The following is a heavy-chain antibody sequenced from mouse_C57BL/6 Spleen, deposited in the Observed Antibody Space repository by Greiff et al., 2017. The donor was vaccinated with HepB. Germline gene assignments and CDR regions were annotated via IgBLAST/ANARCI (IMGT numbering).Heavy chain of an antibody. CDR2: INPNNGGT. Sequence: EVQLQQSGPELVKPGASVKIPCKASGYTFTDYNMDWVKQSHGKSLEWIGDINPNNGGTNYNQKFKGKATLTVDKSSSTAYMELRSLTSEDTAVYYCARSTMVNKILDYWGQGTTLTVSS. V-gene: IGHV1-18*01. CDR3: ARSTMVNKILDY. CDR1: GYTFTDYN. J-gene: IGHJ2*01. D-gene: IGHD2-1*01.